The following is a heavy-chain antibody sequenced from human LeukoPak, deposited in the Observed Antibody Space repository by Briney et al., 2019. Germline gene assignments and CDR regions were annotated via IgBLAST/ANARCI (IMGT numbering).Heavy chain of an antibody. J-gene: IGHJ4*02. CDR2: INHSGST. CDR3: ARGGFEEQLPLDY. D-gene: IGHD6-6*01. Sequence: TSSETLSLTCAVYGGSFSGYYWSWIRQPPGKGLEWIGEINHSGSTNYNPSLKSRVTISVDTSKNQFSLKLSPVTAADTAVYYCARGGFEEQLPLDYWGQGTLVTVSS. CDR1: GGSFSGYY. V-gene: IGHV4-34*01.